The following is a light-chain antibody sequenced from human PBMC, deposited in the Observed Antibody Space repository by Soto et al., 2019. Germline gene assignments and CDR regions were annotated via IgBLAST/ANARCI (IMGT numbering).Light chain of an antibody. CDR2: DAS. CDR1: QSIGTY. Sequence: EIVLTQSPATLSLSPGERATLFCRASQSIGTYLAWYQQKSGQAPRLLIYDASNRATGIPARFSGGGSGTDLILTASSLEPEDFAVYYCQQRSNWPPTFGQGTELEI. V-gene: IGKV3-11*01. CDR3: QQRSNWPPT. J-gene: IGKJ2*01.